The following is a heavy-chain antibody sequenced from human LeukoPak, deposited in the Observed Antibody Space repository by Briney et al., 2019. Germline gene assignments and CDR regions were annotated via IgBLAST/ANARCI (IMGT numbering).Heavy chain of an antibody. J-gene: IGHJ4*02. V-gene: IGHV1-24*01. D-gene: IGHD4-23*01. CDR2: FAREVDDT. CDR1: GYLLSELS. Sequence: ASVKVSCEVSGYLLSELSIHWVRQTAGKGLEWMAGFAREVDDTIYSENFQGRVTMTEDISTDTAYMELSSLTFDDTAVYYCTTGMANDYAGNDYWGQGTLVTVSS. CDR3: TTGMANDYAGNDY.